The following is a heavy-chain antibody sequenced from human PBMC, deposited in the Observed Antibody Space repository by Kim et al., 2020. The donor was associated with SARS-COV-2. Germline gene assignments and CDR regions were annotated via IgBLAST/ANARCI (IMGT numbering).Heavy chain of an antibody. CDR2: MNRNGSEE. V-gene: IGHV3-7*01. Sequence: LSLTCVASGFTFSHSWMSWVRQAPGRGLEWVANMNRNGSEEYYVDSVKGRFTVSRDNAKNFFYLHMNSLRVEDTAVYYCARALGSETSDYWGQGTLVT. J-gene: IGHJ4*02. D-gene: IGHD3-10*01. CDR1: GFTFSHSW. CDR3: ARALGSETSDY.